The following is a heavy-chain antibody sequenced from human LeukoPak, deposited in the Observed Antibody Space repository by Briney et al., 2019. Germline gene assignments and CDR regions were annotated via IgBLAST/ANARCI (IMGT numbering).Heavy chain of an antibody. V-gene: IGHV4-59*01. CDR3: ARDSIAAAGTFGVLPYGMDV. CDR2: IYYSGST. Sequence: SETLSLTCTVSGGSISSYYWSWIRRPPGKGLEWVGYIYYSGSTNYNPSLKSRVTISVDTSKNQFSLKLSSVTAADTAVYYCARDSIAAAGTFGVLPYGMDVWGQGTTVTVSS. J-gene: IGHJ6*02. CDR1: GGSISSYY. D-gene: IGHD6-13*01.